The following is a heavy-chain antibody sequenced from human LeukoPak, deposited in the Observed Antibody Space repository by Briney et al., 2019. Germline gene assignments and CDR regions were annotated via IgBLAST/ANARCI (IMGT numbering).Heavy chain of an antibody. J-gene: IGHJ4*02. Sequence: GGSLRLSCAASGFTFSNYGMNWVRQAPGKGLEWVSGSASTGRTYYADSVKGRFTIYRDNSKNTLYLQMNSLRAEDTAIYHCAQDRAWGAYAYWGQGALVTVSS. V-gene: IGHV3-23*01. CDR3: AQDRAWGAYAY. CDR2: SASTGRT. CDR1: GFTFSNYG. D-gene: IGHD2-21*01.